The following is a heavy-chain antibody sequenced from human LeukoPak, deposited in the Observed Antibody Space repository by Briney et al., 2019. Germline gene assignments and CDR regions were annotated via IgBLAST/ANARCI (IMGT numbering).Heavy chain of an antibody. V-gene: IGHV3-30*18. J-gene: IGHJ4*02. Sequence: GGSLRLSCAASGFTFSSFGMNWVRQAPGKGLEWVAIISYDGSNEYYADSVKGRFTISRDNSKNTLYLQMNSLRAEDTAVYYCAKDYSSSSFFDYWGQGTLVTVSS. D-gene: IGHD6-13*01. CDR1: GFTFSSFG. CDR2: ISYDGSNE. CDR3: AKDYSSSSFFDY.